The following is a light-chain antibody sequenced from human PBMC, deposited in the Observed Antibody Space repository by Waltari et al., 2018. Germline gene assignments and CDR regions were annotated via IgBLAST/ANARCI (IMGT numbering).Light chain of an antibody. J-gene: IGKJ1*01. CDR1: QSVSRA. Sequence: CRASQSVSRALAWYQQKPGQAPRLLIYDASKRATAIPDRFSGSGSGTDFSLTISRLEPEDFAVYYCQHYVSLPATFGQGTKVEVK. CDR2: DAS. CDR3: QHYVSLPAT. V-gene: IGKV3-20*01.